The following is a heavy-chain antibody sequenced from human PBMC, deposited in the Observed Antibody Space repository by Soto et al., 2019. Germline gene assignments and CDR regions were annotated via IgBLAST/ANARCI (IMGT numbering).Heavy chain of an antibody. CDR1: GGTFSSYA. CDR3: ARYLLVRGVINVDHFCYSAMDV. CDR2: IIPIFGST. V-gene: IGHV1-69*01. J-gene: IGHJ6*02. Sequence: QVHLVQSGAEVKKPGSSVKVSCKASGGTFSSYAISWVRQAPGQGLEWMGGIIPIFGSTNYAQKFQGRVTITEDESTSTAYMELSSLRPEDKAVNYCARYLLVRGVINVDHFCYSAMDVWGQGTTITVSS. D-gene: IGHD3-10*01.